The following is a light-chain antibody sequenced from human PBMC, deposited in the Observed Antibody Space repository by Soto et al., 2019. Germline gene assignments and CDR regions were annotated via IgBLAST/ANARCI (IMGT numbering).Light chain of an antibody. CDR3: QQYGGSLPIT. CDR2: GAS. Sequence: EIVLTQYPGTLSLSPGERATLSCRASQSVSSSYLAWYQQKPGQAPRLLIYGASSRATGIPDRFSGSGSGTDFTLTINRLEPEDFAVYYCQQYGGSLPITFGHGTRLEIK. V-gene: IGKV3-20*01. CDR1: QSVSSSY. J-gene: IGKJ5*01.